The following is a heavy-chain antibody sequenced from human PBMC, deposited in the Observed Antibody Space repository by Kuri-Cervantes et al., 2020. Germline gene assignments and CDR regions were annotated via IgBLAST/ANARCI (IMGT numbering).Heavy chain of an antibody. Sequence: GESLKISCAASGFTFSKAWMSWVRQAPGKGLEWVGRIKSKTDGGTTDYAAPVKGRFTISRDNAKNSLYLQMNSLRAEDTAVYYCARDFLEWLLGPTNWFDPWGQGTLVTVSS. CDR1: GFTFSKAW. CDR3: ARDFLEWLLGPTNWFDP. CDR2: IKSKTDGGTT. J-gene: IGHJ5*02. D-gene: IGHD3-3*01. V-gene: IGHV3-15*01.